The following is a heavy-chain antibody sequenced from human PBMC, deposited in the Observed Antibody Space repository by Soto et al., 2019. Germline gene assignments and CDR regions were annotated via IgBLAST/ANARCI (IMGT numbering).Heavy chain of an antibody. CDR3: ARHVGFYWYFDL. V-gene: IGHV3-66*04. Sequence: EMQLVESGGGLVQPGGSLRLSCSASGFTVSSSYKGWVRQAPGKGLDWFSSIYIDGRTYYADSVKGRFTISTDNSKDTLYLQMNSLRPDDTAIYYCARHVGFYWYFDLWGRGTLVTVSS. D-gene: IGHD1-26*01. J-gene: IGHJ2*01. CDR1: GFTVSSSY. CDR2: IYIDGRT.